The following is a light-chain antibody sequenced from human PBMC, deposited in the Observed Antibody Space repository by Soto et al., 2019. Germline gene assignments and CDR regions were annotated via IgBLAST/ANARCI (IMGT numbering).Light chain of an antibody. Sequence: QSALTQPAYVSVSPGQSITISCTGTSSDVGGYNDVSWYQQHPGKAPKLMIYDVSNRPSGVSNRFSGSKSGNTASLTISGLQAEDEADYYCNSYTSSSTLLYVFGTGTKVTVL. V-gene: IGLV2-14*01. J-gene: IGLJ1*01. CDR3: NSYTSSSTLLYV. CDR2: DVS. CDR1: SSDVGGYND.